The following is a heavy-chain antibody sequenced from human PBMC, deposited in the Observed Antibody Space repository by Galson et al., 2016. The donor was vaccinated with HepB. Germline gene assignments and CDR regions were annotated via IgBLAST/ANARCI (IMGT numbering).Heavy chain of an antibody. CDR1: GFTVGINY. Sequence: SLRLSCAASGFTVGINYMNWVRQAPGKGLEWVSIIYPGGGTTYYRDSVKGRFSISTDNSNNVVLLQMGSLRAEDTAVYYCARGPTREVVIDSWGQGTLVTVSS. CDR3: ARGPTREVVIDS. J-gene: IGHJ5*01. D-gene: IGHD3-10*01. CDR2: IYPGGGTT. V-gene: IGHV3-66*01.